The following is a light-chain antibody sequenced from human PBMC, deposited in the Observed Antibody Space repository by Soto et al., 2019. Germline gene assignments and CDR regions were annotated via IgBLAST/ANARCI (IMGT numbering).Light chain of an antibody. Sequence: QSAVTQPASVSGSPGRSITISCTGTSSDVGNNNYVSWYQHNPGRAPKVMICDVTNRPSGVSNRFSGSKSGNTASLTISGLQAEDEADYYCSSFTGSSYVFGTGTKLTVL. J-gene: IGLJ1*01. CDR3: SSFTGSSYV. CDR1: SSDVGNNNY. CDR2: DVT. V-gene: IGLV2-14*03.